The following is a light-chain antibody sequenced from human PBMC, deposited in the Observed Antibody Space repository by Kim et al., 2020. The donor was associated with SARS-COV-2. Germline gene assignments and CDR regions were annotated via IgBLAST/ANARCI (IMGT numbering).Light chain of an antibody. CDR1: SCNLGGVYG. CDR3: QSYDSSLSGYV. V-gene: IGLV1-40*01. J-gene: IGLJ1*01. Sequence: RVTIACTVSSCNLGGVYGVTWDQQLPGTAPKLLIYGNSNRPSGVPDRFSGSKSGTSASLAITGLQAEDEADYYCQSYDSSLSGYVFGSGTKVTVL. CDR2: GNS.